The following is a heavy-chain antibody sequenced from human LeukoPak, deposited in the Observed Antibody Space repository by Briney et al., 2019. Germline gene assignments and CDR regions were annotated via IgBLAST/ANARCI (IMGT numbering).Heavy chain of an antibody. J-gene: IGHJ4*02. D-gene: IGHD1-20*01. CDR3: AREGITGTTSFDY. V-gene: IGHV1-2*02. CDR2: INPNSGGT. CDR1: GYTFTGYH. Sequence: GASVKVSCKASGYTFTGYHMHWVRQAPGQGLEWMGWINPNSGGTNYAQKFQGRVTMTRDTSISTAYMELSRLRSDDTAVYYCAREGITGTTSFDYWGQGTLVTVSS.